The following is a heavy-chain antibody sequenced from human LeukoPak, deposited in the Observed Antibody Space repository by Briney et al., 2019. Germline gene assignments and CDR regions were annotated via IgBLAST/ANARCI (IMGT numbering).Heavy chain of an antibody. J-gene: IGHJ4*02. CDR1: GGSFSGYY. V-gene: IGHV4-34*01. Sequence: PSETLSLTCAVYGGSFSGYYWSWIRQPPGKGLEWIGEINHSGSTNYNPSLKSRVTISVDTSKNQSSLKLSSVTAADTAVYYCAREHRRSSSWYGYWGQGTLVTVSS. CDR3: AREHRRSSSWYGY. D-gene: IGHD6-13*01. CDR2: INHSGST.